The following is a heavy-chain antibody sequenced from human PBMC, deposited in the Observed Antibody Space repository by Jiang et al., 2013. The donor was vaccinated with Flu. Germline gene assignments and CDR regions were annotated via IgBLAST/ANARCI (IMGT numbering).Heavy chain of an antibody. D-gene: IGHD3-22*01. CDR2: ISSSSSTI. CDR3: AREPDSSGRYDAFDI. V-gene: IGHV3-48*02. J-gene: IGHJ3*02. Sequence: AASGFTFSSYSMNWGPPRLPGKGLEWVSYISSSSSTIYYADSVKGRFTISRDNAKNSLYLQMNSLRDEDTAVYYCAREPDSSGRYDAFDIWGQGTMVTVSS. CDR1: GFTFSSYS.